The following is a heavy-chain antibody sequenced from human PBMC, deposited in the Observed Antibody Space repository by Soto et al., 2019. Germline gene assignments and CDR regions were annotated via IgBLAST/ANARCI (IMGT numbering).Heavy chain of an antibody. Sequence: QVQLVESGGGVVYPGRSLRLSCTASGFSFSSYGVHWVRQAPGKGLEWVAVISYHGVNKYYADSVNGRFTISRDNSKNMVFLQMNRLTVEDTAVYYCGKYSDYGDHRDWFDPWGQGTLVTVSS. D-gene: IGHD4-17*01. V-gene: IGHV3-30*18. CDR3: GKYSDYGDHRDWFDP. CDR1: GFSFSSYG. CDR2: ISYHGVNK. J-gene: IGHJ5*02.